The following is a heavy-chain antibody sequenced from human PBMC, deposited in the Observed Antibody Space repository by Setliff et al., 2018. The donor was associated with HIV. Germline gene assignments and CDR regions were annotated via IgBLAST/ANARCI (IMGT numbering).Heavy chain of an antibody. D-gene: IGHD1-1*01. CDR1: DYSISSGYF. J-gene: IGHJ4*02. CDR3: ARRTYPGSYIPYFDY. V-gene: IGHV4-38-2*02. CDR2: IYHSGRT. Sequence: PSETLSLTCTVSDYSISSGYFWGWIRQPPGKGLEWIGTIYHSGRTDYNPSLETRATISVDTSKNQFSLRLTSVTAADTAVYYCARRTYPGSYIPYFDYWGQGTLVTVSS.